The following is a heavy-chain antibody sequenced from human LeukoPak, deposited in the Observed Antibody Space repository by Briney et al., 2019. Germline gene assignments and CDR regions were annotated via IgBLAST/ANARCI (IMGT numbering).Heavy chain of an antibody. J-gene: IGHJ4*02. Sequence: PGGSLRLSCAASGFTFSSYAMSWVRQAPGKGLEWVSAISGSGGSTYYADSVKGRFTISRDNSKNTLYLQMNSLRAEDTAVYYCAKDPKYYYGSGSEGFDYWGQGTLVTVSS. V-gene: IGHV3-23*01. CDR2: ISGSGGST. CDR1: GFTFSSYA. CDR3: AKDPKYYYGSGSEGFDY. D-gene: IGHD3-10*01.